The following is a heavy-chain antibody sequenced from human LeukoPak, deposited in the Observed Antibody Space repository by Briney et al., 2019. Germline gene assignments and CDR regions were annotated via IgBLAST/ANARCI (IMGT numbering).Heavy chain of an antibody. J-gene: IGHJ6*03. CDR2: INHSGST. CDR3: ARAGADKYYYDSSGYYGHYYYYYMDA. D-gene: IGHD3-22*01. Sequence: SETLSLTCAVYGGSFSGYYWSWIRQPPGKGLEWIGEINHSGSTNYNPSLKSRVTISVDTSKNQFSLKLSSVTAADTAVYYCARAGADKYYYDSSGYYGHYYYYYMDAWGKGTTVTVSS. V-gene: IGHV4-34*01. CDR1: GGSFSGYY.